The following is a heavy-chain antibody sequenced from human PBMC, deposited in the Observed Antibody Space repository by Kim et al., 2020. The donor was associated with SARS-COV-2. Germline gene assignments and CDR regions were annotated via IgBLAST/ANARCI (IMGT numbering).Heavy chain of an antibody. CDR2: IYPGDSDT. J-gene: IGHJ4*02. CDR3: ARANPGIAAAVEDFDY. CDR1: GYSFTSYW. Sequence: GESLKISCKGSGYSFTSYWIGWVRQMPGKGLEWMGIIYPGDSDTRYSPSFQGQVTISADKSISTAYLQWSSLKASDTAMYYCARANPGIAAAVEDFDYWGQGTLVTVSS. D-gene: IGHD6-13*01. V-gene: IGHV5-51*01.